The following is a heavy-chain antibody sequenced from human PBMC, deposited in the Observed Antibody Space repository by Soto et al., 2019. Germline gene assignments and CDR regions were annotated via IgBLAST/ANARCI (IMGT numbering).Heavy chain of an antibody. V-gene: IGHV4-34*01. CDR1: GGSFSGYY. CDR2: INHAGST. D-gene: IGHD4-4*01. CDR3: ARQSGPAYRYGMDV. Sequence: QMQLQQWGAGLLKASETLSLTCSVSGGSFSGYYLAWMRQPPGKGLEWRGEINHAGSTKYHPSLKSRVGLSVDLSKTPFSLMLSSVTAADSAVYYCARQSGPAYRYGMDVWGQGITVTVSS. J-gene: IGHJ6*02.